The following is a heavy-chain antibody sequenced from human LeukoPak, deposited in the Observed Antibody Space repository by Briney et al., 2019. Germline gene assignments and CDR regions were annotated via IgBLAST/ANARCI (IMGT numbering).Heavy chain of an antibody. CDR3: ASSPTYCSSTSCYINY. D-gene: IGHD2-2*02. CDR2: ISDDGSNK. Sequence: GGSLRLSCAASGFTFSSYGMHWVRQAPGKGLEWVAVISDDGSNKYYVDSVKGRFTISRDNSKNTLYLQMNSLRAEDTAVFYCASSPTYCSSTSCYINYWGQGALVTVSP. J-gene: IGHJ4*02. CDR1: GFTFSSYG. V-gene: IGHV3-30*03.